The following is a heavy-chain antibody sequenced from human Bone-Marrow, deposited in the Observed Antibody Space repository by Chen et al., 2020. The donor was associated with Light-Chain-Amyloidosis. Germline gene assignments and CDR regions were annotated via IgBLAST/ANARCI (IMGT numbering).Heavy chain of an antibody. CDR1: GYTFTGYY. V-gene: IGHV1-2*02. D-gene: IGHD3-22*01. J-gene: IGHJ3*02. CDR2: INPNSGGT. CDR3: ASDRRITMIVVVPGAFDI. Sequence: QVQLVQSGAEVKKPGASVKVSCKAAGYTFTGYYMHWVRQAPGQGLVWMGWINPNSGGTNYAQKFQGRVTMTRDTSISTAYMELSRLRSDDTAVYYCASDRRITMIVVVPGAFDIWGQGTMVTVSS.